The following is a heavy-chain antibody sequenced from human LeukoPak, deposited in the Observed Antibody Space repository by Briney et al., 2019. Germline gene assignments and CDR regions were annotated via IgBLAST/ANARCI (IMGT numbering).Heavy chain of an antibody. J-gene: IGHJ3*02. CDR3: ARVLSSSWYGMGAFDI. V-gene: IGHV3-66*01. CDR1: GFTVSSNY. Sequence: PGMSLRLSCAASGFTVSSNYMSWVRQAPGKGLEWVSVIYSGGSTYYADSVKGRFTISRDNSKNTLYLQMNSLRAEDTAVYYCARVLSSSWYGMGAFDIWAKGQWSPSLQ. D-gene: IGHD6-13*01. CDR2: IYSGGST.